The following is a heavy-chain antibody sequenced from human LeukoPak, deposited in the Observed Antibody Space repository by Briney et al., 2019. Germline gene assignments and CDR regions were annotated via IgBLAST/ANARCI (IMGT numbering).Heavy chain of an antibody. Sequence: SVKVSCKASGGTFSSYAISWVRQAPGQGLEWMAGIIPIFGTANYAQKFQGRVTITADESTSTAYMELSSLRSEDTAVYYCARDRPDFWSGYYVKDSYYYMDVSAKRPRSPSP. D-gene: IGHD3-3*01. J-gene: IGHJ6*03. CDR1: GGTFSSYA. CDR3: ARDRPDFWSGYYVKDSYYYMDV. CDR2: IIPIFGTA. V-gene: IGHV1-69*01.